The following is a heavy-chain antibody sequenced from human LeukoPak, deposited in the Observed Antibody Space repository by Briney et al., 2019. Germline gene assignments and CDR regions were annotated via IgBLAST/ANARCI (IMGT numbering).Heavy chain of an antibody. CDR3: ATGRGRFLEWTLDY. CDR2: ISGSDGST. Sequence: GGSLRLSCAASGFTFSSYAMSWVRQAPGKGLEWVSAISGSDGSTYYADSVKGRFTISRDNSKNTLYLQMNSLRAEDMALYYCATGRGRFLEWTLDYWGQGTLVTVSS. D-gene: IGHD3-3*01. CDR1: GFTFSSYA. V-gene: IGHV3-23*01. J-gene: IGHJ4*02.